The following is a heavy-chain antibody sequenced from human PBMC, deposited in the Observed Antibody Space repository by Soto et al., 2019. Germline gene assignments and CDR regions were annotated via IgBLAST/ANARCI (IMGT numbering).Heavy chain of an antibody. V-gene: IGHV3-23*01. CDR3: AKRTLTSCSPFDY. D-gene: IGHD2-2*01. Sequence: TGGSPRLSCAVSGFSFSNYAMTWVRQAPGKGLEWVSVISGSGGSTYYADSVKGRFTISRDNSKNTLYLQMNSLRAEDTAVYYCAKRTLTSCSPFDYWGQGALVTVSS. CDR2: ISGSGGST. J-gene: IGHJ4*02. CDR1: GFSFSNYA.